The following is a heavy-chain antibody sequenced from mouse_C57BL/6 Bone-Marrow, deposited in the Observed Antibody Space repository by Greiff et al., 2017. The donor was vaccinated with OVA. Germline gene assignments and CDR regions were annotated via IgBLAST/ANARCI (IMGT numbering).Heavy chain of an antibody. CDR3: ARAFYFDG. CDR2: ISDGGSYT. J-gene: IGHJ1*03. Sequence: EVKLEESGGGLVKPGGSLTLSCAASGFTFSSYAMSWVRQTPEKRLEWVATISDGGSYTYYPDNVKGRFTISRDNAKNNLYLQMSHLKSEDTAMYYCARAFYFDGWGTGTTVTVAS. V-gene: IGHV5-4*03. CDR1: GFTFSSYA.